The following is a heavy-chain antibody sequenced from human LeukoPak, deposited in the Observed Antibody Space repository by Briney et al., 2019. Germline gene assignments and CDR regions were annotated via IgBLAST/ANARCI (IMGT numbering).Heavy chain of an antibody. CDR3: ARDVEVCRIGACYWTTFDC. CDR2: ISRSGGNT. CDR1: GFTFSNYA. D-gene: IGHD2-21*02. V-gene: IGHV3-23*01. Sequence: GGSLILSCAASGFTFSNYAMTWVRQSPERGLEWVSTISRSGGNTYYADSVKGRFTVSRDTSSDTLFLQMNSLRAEDTAVYYCARDVEVCRIGACYWTTFDCWGQGTLVTVSS. J-gene: IGHJ4*02.